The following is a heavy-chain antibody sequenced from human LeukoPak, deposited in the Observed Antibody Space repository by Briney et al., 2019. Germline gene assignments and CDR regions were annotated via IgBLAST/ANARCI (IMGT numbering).Heavy chain of an antibody. CDR1: GFTFSTSA. Sequence: PGGSLRLSCAASGFTFSTSAMSWVRQAPGKGLEWVSAISGSGGSTYYADSVKGRFTISRDNSKNTLFLQMDSLRAEDTAIYYCAKERGLVAGYAFDIWGQGTMVTVSS. CDR3: AKERGLVAGYAFDI. V-gene: IGHV3-23*01. CDR2: ISGSGGST. D-gene: IGHD6-19*01. J-gene: IGHJ3*02.